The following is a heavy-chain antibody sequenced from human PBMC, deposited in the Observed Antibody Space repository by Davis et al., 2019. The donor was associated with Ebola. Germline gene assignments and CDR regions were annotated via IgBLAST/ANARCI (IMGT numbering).Heavy chain of an antibody. CDR2: ISYSGNT. V-gene: IGHV4-30-4*01. D-gene: IGHD3-10*01. CDR1: GGSISSGDYY. CDR3: ATGAYYGSGYYFDY. J-gene: IGHJ4*02. Sequence: SETLSLTCTVSGGSISSGDYYWNWIRQPPGKGLEWIGYISYSGNTYYNPSLKSRVTISVDMSENHFSLKLSSVTAADTAVYYCATGAYYGSGYYFDYWGQGTLVTVSS.